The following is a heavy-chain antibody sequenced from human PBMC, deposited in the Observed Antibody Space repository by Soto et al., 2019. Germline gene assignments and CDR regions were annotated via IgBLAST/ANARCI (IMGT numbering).Heavy chain of an antibody. Sequence: QVQLVQSGAEVKKPGASVKVSCKASGYMFTTYDIMWVRQATGHGLEWVGGMNPNTGHTGYAQKFQGRVTMTRDPSISTAYMELSSLRSDDTAVYSCARAATYYYPLGGGADYWGQGTLVTVSS. V-gene: IGHV1-8*01. CDR3: ARAATYYYPLGGGADY. CDR2: MNPNTGHT. D-gene: IGHD3-16*01. J-gene: IGHJ4*02. CDR1: GYMFTTYD.